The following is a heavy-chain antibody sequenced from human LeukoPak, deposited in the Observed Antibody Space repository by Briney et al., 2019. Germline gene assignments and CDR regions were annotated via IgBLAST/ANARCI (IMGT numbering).Heavy chain of an antibody. D-gene: IGHD7-27*01. CDR1: GFSFSSYW. J-gene: IGHJ4*02. CDR2: IKQDGSEK. Sequence: GGSLRLSCAASGFSFSSYWMSWVRQAPGKGLEWVANIKQDGSEKFYVDSVEGRFTISRDNAKNSLYLQVNSLRAEDTAVYYCAREGPMGYWGNFDCWGQGTLVTVSS. CDR3: AREGPMGYWGNFDC. V-gene: IGHV3-7*01.